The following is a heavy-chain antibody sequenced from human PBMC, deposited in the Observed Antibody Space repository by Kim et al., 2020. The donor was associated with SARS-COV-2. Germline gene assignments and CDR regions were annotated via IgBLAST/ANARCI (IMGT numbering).Heavy chain of an antibody. D-gene: IGHD3-10*01. CDR3: ARGSGSYNLFDY. Sequence: RSSQPFQGQVTNSADKSISTAYLQWSSLKASDTAMYYCARGSGSYNLFDYWGQGTLVTVSS. J-gene: IGHJ4*02. V-gene: IGHV5-51*01.